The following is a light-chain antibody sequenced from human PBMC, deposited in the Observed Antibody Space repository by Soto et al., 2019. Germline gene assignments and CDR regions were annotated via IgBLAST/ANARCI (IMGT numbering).Light chain of an antibody. V-gene: IGLV2-8*01. CDR1: SSDVGGYNS. J-gene: IGLJ1*01. CDR3: RSYAGSNIV. CDR2: EVN. Sequence: QSVLTQPPSASGSPGQSVTISCTGTSSDVGGYNSVSWYQQHPGKAPRLMISEVNKRPSGVPDRFSGSKSGNTASLTVSGLQAEDEADYYCRSYAGSNIVFGTGTKLTVL.